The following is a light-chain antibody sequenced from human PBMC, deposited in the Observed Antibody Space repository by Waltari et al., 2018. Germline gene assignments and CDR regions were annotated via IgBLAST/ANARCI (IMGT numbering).Light chain of an antibody. Sequence: QSALAQPASVSASPGESITISCTGTSSDIGIFSFVSCYQQHPGNAPKRMIYEVTNLPYGISNRFSGSKSGHTASLTISGLRAEDEADYYCSSYTSSSTYVFGTGTRVTVL. J-gene: IGLJ1*01. CDR2: EVT. CDR3: SSYTSSSTYV. V-gene: IGLV2-14*01. CDR1: SSDIGIFSF.